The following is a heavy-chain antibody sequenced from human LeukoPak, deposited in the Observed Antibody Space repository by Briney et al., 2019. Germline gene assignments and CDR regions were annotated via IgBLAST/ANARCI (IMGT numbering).Heavy chain of an antibody. CDR3: AKESPADYYDSSSDAFDI. D-gene: IGHD3-22*01. V-gene: IGHV3-30*04. CDR2: ISYDGSNK. CDR1: GFTFSSYA. Sequence: GGSLRLSCAASGFTFSSYAMHWVRQAPGKGLEWVAVISYDGSNKYYADSVKGRFTISRDNSKNTLYLQMNSLRAEDTAVYYCAKESPADYYDSSSDAFDIWGQGTMVTVSS. J-gene: IGHJ3*02.